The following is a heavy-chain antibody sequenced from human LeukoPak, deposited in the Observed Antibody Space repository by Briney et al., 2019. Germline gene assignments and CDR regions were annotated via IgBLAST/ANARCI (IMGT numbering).Heavy chain of an antibody. CDR2: IYYSGST. CDR3: ARGVSGWYWFDP. CDR1: GGSISSYY. J-gene: IGHJ5*02. V-gene: IGHV4-59*01. Sequence: SETLSLTCTVSGGSISSYYWSWIRQPPGKGLEWIGYIYYSGSTNYNPSLKSRVTISVDTSKNQFSLKLSSVTAADTAVYYYARGVSGWYWFDPWGQGTLVTVSS. D-gene: IGHD6-19*01.